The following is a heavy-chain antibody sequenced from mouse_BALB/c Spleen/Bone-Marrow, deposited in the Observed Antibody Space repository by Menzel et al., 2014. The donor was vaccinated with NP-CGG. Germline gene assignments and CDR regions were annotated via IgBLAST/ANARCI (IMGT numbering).Heavy chain of an antibody. D-gene: IGHD2-2*01. CDR3: AWLGLHDWYFDV. V-gene: IGHV3-2*02. CDR1: GYSITSDYA. CDR2: ISYSGGT. Sequence: EVQRVESGPGLVKPSQSLSLTCTVTGYSITSDYAWNWIRQFPGNKLEWMGYISYSGGTSFNPSLKSRISITRDTSKNQFFLQLNSVTTEDTATYYCAWLGLHDWYFDVWGAGTTVTVSS. J-gene: IGHJ1*01.